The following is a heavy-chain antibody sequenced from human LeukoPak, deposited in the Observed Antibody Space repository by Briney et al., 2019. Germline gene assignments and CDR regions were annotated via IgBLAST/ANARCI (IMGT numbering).Heavy chain of an antibody. V-gene: IGHV3-48*04. CDR1: GFTFSSYS. CDR2: ISSSSSTI. Sequence: PGGSLRLSCAASGFTFSSYSMNWVRQAPGKGLEWVSYISSSSSTIYYADSVKGRFTISRDNAKNTLYLQMNSLRAEDTAVYYCARGRGFWRGLEPLFWGQGTLVTVSS. D-gene: IGHD3-3*01. J-gene: IGHJ4*02. CDR3: ARGRGFWRGLEPLF.